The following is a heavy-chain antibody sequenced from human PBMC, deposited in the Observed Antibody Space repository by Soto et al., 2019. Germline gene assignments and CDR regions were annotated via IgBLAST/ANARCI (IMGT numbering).Heavy chain of an antibody. CDR2: INAGYGNT. Sequence: QVHLVQSGAEVRKPGASVKVYCKASGYTFSSYALHWVRQAPGQRLEWMGWINAGYGNTKSSQKFQDRVTISRDTSASTAYMELTSLRSEDTAVYYCARDTGDGTFDFWGPGTLVTVSS. J-gene: IGHJ4*02. CDR1: GYTFSSYA. CDR3: ARDTGDGTFDF. D-gene: IGHD2-8*02. V-gene: IGHV1-3*01.